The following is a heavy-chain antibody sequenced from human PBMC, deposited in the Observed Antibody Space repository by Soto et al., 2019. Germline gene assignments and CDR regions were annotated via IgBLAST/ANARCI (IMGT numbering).Heavy chain of an antibody. CDR3: AKGAERITMIVVVPPGPY. Sequence: GGSLRLSCAASGFTFSDHYMDWVRQAPGKGLEWVGRIKNEANSYTTEYAASVKGRFTISRDDSKNSLYLQMNSLRAEDTAVYYCAKGAERITMIVVVPPGPYWGQGTLVTVSS. J-gene: IGHJ4*02. CDR2: IKNEANSYTT. CDR1: GFTFSDHY. V-gene: IGHV3-72*01. D-gene: IGHD3-22*01.